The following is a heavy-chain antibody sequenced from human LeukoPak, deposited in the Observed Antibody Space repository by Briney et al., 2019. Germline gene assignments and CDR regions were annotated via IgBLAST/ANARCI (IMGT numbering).Heavy chain of an antibody. CDR3: AKDMGSGSYAPLDY. Sequence: GGSLRLSCAASGFTFDDYAMHWVRQAPGKGLEWVSGISWNSGSIGYADSVKGRFTISRDNAKNSLYLQMNSLRAEDTALYYCAKDMGSGSYAPLDYWGQGTLVTVSS. CDR2: ISWNSGSI. D-gene: IGHD1-26*01. J-gene: IGHJ4*02. V-gene: IGHV3-9*01. CDR1: GFTFDDYA.